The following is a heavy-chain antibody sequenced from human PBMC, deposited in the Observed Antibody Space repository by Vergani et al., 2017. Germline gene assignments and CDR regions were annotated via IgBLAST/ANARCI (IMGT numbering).Heavy chain of an antibody. D-gene: IGHD6-19*01. CDR3: ARGRIAVAGFDY. V-gene: IGHV3-74*02. CDR1: GFTFSSYA. CDR2: INSDGSST. J-gene: IGHJ4*02. Sequence: EVQLVESGGGLVQPGGSLRLSCAASGFTFSSYAMSWVRQAPGKGLVWVSRINSDGSSTSYADSVKGRFTISRDNAKNTLYLQMNSLRAEDTAVFYCARGRIAVAGFDYWGQGTLVTVSS.